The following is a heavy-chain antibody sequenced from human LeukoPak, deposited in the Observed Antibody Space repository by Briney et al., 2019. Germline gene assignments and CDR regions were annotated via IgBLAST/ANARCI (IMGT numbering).Heavy chain of an antibody. CDR2: ISGSGGTT. V-gene: IGHV3-23*01. Sequence: GGSLRLSCAASGFTFSSSAMSWVRQAPGKGLEWVSGISGSGGTTHYADSVKGRFTISRDNSKNTLYLQMNSLRAEDTAVYYCAKGDLGYYYYMDVWGKGTTVTVSS. CDR1: GFTFSSSA. D-gene: IGHD3-16*01. J-gene: IGHJ6*03. CDR3: AKGDLGYYYYMDV.